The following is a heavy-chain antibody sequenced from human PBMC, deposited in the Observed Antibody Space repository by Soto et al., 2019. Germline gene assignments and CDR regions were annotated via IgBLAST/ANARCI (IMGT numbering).Heavy chain of an antibody. CDR2: IYWDDDK. Sequence: QITLKESGPTLVRPTQTLTLTCTFSGFSLTTSGVGVGWIRQPPGKALEWLAVIYWDDDKRYSSSLKSRLTITKDTSQNPVVLTTTNMDPVDTATYYCAHHPYYGLGSYSFDYWGQGTLVTVSS. D-gene: IGHD3-10*01. CDR3: AHHPYYGLGSYSFDY. J-gene: IGHJ4*02. V-gene: IGHV2-5*02. CDR1: GFSLTTSGVG.